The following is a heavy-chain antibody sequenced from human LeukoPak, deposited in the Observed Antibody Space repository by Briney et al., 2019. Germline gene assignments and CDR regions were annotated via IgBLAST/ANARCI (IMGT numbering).Heavy chain of an antibody. CDR1: GFTFSSYA. CDR3: AKFFHDSSGEFQH. Sequence: PGGSLRLSCAASGFTFSSYAMSWVRQAPVKGLELVSAISGSGGSTYYADSVKGRFTISRDNSKNTLYLQMNSLRAEDTAVYYCAKFFHDSSGEFQHWGQGTLVTVSS. CDR2: ISGSGGST. D-gene: IGHD3-22*01. J-gene: IGHJ1*01. V-gene: IGHV3-23*01.